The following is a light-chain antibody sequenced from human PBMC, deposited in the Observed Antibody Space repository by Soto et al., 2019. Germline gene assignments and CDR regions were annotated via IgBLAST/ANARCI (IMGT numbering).Light chain of an antibody. J-gene: IGKJ5*01. CDR1: QGISSY. CDR2: AAS. V-gene: IGKV1-9*01. CDR3: QQLLSYPIT. Sequence: DIRLSHSPSFLSASIGDRVTITCRASQGISSYLAWYQQKPGKAPKLLIYAASTLQSGVPLRFSGSGSGTSFTLTISSLQPEDFATYYCQQLLSYPITFAQGTLLEVK.